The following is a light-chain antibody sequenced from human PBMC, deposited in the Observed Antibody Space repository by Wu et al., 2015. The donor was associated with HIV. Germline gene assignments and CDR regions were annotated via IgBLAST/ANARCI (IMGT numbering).Light chain of an antibody. CDR2: GAS. CDR1: QSIRASY. CDR3: QHYHDSSYS. J-gene: IGKJ2*03. V-gene: IGKV3-20*01. Sequence: IVLTQSPGTLSLSPGERATLSCRASQSIRASYLAWYQQRPGQALRLLIYGASTRAAGIPDRFSGSASETDFTLTISRLEPEDFAVYYCQHYHDSSYSFGQGTKLEIK.